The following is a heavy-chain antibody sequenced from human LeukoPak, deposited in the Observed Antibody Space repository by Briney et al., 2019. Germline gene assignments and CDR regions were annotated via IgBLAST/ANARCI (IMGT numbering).Heavy chain of an antibody. Sequence: PGGSLRLSCAASGFTFSNFGMHWVRQAPGEGLEWVAVIWYDGSSKYYADSVKGRFTISRDDSENTLYLQMSSLRDEDTAVYYCARDHPGVGGFYFDHWGQGTLVTVSS. D-gene: IGHD3-10*01. J-gene: IGHJ4*02. CDR2: IWYDGSSK. CDR1: GFTFSNFG. V-gene: IGHV3-33*01. CDR3: ARDHPGVGGFYFDH.